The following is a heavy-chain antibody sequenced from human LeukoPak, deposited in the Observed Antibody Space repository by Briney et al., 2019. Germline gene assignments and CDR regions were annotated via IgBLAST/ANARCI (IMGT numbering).Heavy chain of an antibody. CDR3: ARASSSHMDV. Sequence: ASVKVSCKASGYTFLDYYMHWVRQAPGQGLEWMGWINPNSGGTNYAQKFQGRVTVTRDTSISTVYMELSRLRSDDTAVYYCARASSSHMDVWGKGTTVTVSS. D-gene: IGHD6-13*01. V-gene: IGHV1-2*02. J-gene: IGHJ6*03. CDR1: GYTFLDYY. CDR2: INPNSGGT.